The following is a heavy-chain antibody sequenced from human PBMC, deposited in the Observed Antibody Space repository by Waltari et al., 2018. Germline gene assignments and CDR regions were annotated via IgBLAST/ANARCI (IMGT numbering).Heavy chain of an antibody. D-gene: IGHD5-12*01. CDR2: IYPGDFET. CDR1: GYSFTSYW. Sequence: EVQLVQSGAEVKKPGESLKISCKSSGYSFTSYWIGWVRQMPGKGLEWMGVIYPGDFETRYGPSFQGQVTSSADKSISTAYLQWSSLKASDTAMYYCARRYSGYRGYCDYWAQGTLVTVSS. CDR3: ARRYSGYRGYCDY. J-gene: IGHJ4*02. V-gene: IGHV5-51*01.